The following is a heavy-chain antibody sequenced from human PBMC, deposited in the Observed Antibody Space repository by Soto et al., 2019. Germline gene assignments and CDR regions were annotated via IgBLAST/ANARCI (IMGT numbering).Heavy chain of an antibody. J-gene: IGHJ6*03. Sequence: GGSLRLSCAASGFTFSSYAMSWVRQAPGKGLEWVSAISGSGGSTYYADSVKGRFTISRDNSKNTLYLQMNSLRAEDTAVYYCAKNRCSGGSCYVYYYMDVWGKGTKVTVSS. CDR2: ISGSGGST. D-gene: IGHD2-15*01. CDR1: GFTFSSYA. CDR3: AKNRCSGGSCYVYYYMDV. V-gene: IGHV3-23*01.